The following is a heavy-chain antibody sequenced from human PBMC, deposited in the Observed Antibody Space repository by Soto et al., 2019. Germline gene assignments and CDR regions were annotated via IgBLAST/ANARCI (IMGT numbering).Heavy chain of an antibody. CDR1: GGSISSGNFS. J-gene: IGHJ2*01. D-gene: IGHD3-3*01. V-gene: IGHV4-30-2*01. CDR2: IFHTGST. CDR3: ARVKVGELFRFNWFFDL. Sequence: PSETLSLTCTVSGGSISSGNFSWTWIRQPPGKGLEWIAYIFHTGSTFYNSSLKPRVSISVDRSKNQFSLKLKSVTETDTAVYYCARVKVGELFRFNWFFDLWGRGTLVTVSS.